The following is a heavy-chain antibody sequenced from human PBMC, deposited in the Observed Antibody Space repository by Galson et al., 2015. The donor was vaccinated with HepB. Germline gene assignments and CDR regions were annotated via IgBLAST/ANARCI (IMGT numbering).Heavy chain of an antibody. J-gene: IGHJ6*02. D-gene: IGHD5-12*01. Sequence: SVKVSCKASGYTFTSYGISWVRQAPGQGLEWMGWISAHNGITNYARKVQGRVTMTKDTSTNTAYMELRSLRSDDMAVYYCAREGFSAYDYAGHYFYGMDVWGQGTTVTVSS. CDR2: ISAHNGIT. CDR3: AREGFSAYDYAGHYFYGMDV. CDR1: GYTFTSYG. V-gene: IGHV1-18*03.